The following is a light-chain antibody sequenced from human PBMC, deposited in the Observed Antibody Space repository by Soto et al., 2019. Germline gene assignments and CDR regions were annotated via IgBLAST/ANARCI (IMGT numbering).Light chain of an antibody. J-gene: IGLJ1*01. CDR3: CSYTSSSSTLYV. V-gene: IGLV2-14*01. CDR1: SSDVGDYNY. CDR2: KVS. Sequence: QSALTQPASVSGSPGQSITISCTGTSSDVGDYNYVSWYQQHPGKAPKLMIYKVSNRPSGVSTRFSGSKSGYTASLTISGLQAEDEADYYCCSYTSSSSTLYVFGTGTKVTVL.